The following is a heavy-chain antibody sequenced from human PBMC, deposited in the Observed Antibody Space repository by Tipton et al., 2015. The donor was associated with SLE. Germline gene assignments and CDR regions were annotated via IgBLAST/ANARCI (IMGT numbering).Heavy chain of an antibody. Sequence: TLSLTCSVSGGSLSSSRYYWGWIRQSPGKGLEWIGDINHSGSTNYNPSLTSRVTMSVDTSKNQFSLMLSSVTAADTAVYYCARREVLDSWGQGTLVTVSS. CDR2: INHSGST. CDR3: ARREVLDS. V-gene: IGHV4-39*07. J-gene: IGHJ4*02. CDR1: GGSLSSSRYY.